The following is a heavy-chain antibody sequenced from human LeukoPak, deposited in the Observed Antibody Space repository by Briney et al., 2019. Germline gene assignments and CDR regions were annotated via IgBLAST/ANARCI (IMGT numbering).Heavy chain of an antibody. CDR1: GFTFSSYA. CDR2: ISGSGGST. J-gene: IGHJ4*02. V-gene: IGHV3-23*01. CDR3: AMVRGVRWGWFDY. D-gene: IGHD3-10*01. Sequence: GGSLRLSCAASGFTFSSYAMSWVRQAPGKGLEWVSAISGSGGSTYYADSVKGRFTISRDNSKNTLCLQMNSLRAEDTAVYYCAMVRGVRWGWFDYWGQGTLVTVSS.